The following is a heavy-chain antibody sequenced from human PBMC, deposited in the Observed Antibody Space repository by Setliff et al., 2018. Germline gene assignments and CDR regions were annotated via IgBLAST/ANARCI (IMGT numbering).Heavy chain of an antibody. V-gene: IGHV3-23*01. Sequence: GGSLRLSCVMSGFSLNMYSMTWVRQAPGKGLEWVSIISASGDTTYYADSVKGRFTISRDNSKNTLYLQMNSLRAEDTAVYYCCSGSYLFVYWGQGSLVTVSS. CDR3: CSGSYLFVY. J-gene: IGHJ4*02. D-gene: IGHD1-26*01. CDR2: ISASGDTT. CDR1: GFSLNMYS.